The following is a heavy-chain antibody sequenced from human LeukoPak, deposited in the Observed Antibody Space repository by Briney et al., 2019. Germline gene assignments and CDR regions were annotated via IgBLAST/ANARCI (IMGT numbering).Heavy chain of an antibody. J-gene: IGHJ1*01. CDR1: GYTLTELS. V-gene: IGHV1-24*01. CDR3: ATGLPAASTRYFQH. D-gene: IGHD2-2*01. Sequence: ASVKVSCKVSGYTLTELSMHWVRQAPGKGLEWMGGFDPGDGETIYAQKFQGRVTMTEDTSTDTAYMELSSLRSEDTAVYYCATGLPAASTRYFQHWGQGTLVTVSS. CDR2: FDPGDGET.